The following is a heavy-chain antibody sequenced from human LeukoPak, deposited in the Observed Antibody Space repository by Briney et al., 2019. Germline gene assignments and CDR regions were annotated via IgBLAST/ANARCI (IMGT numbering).Heavy chain of an antibody. J-gene: IGHJ5*02. V-gene: IGHV1-69*13. CDR3: ARGAYIVVVPAAIGWFDP. CDR1: GYTFTSYA. CDR2: IIPIFGTA. Sequence: GASVKVSCKASGYTFTSYAISWVRQAPGQGLEWMGGIIPIFGTANYAQKFQGRVTITADESTSTAYMELSSLRSEDTAVYYCARGAYIVVVPAAIGWFDPWGQGTLVTVSS. D-gene: IGHD2-2*01.